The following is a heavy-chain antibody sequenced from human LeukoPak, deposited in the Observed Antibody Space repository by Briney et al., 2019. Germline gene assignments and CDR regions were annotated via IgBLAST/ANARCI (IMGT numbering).Heavy chain of an antibody. V-gene: IGHV3-21*01. D-gene: IGHD1-26*01. CDR3: ASATYSGSYLRGYFDY. CDR1: GFTFSSYS. Sequence: KSEGSLRLSCAASGFTFSSYSMNWVRQAPGKGLEWVSSISSSSSYIYYADSVKGRFTISRDNAKNSLYLQMNSLRAEDTAVYYCASATYSGSYLRGYFDYWGQGTLVTVSS. CDR2: ISSSSSYI. J-gene: IGHJ4*02.